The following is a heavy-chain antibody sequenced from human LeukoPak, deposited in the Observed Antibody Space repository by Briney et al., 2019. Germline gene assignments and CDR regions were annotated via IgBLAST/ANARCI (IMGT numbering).Heavy chain of an antibody. CDR1: GYTFTSYG. CDR2: IIPIFGTA. J-gene: IGHJ4*02. Sequence: PGASVKVSCKASGYTFTSYGISWVRQAPGPGLEWMGGIIPIFGTANYAQKFQGRVTITADESTSTAYMELSSLRSEDTAVYYCARDLGRAINYFDYWGQGTLVTVSS. V-gene: IGHV1-69*13. D-gene: IGHD3-16*01. CDR3: ARDLGRAINYFDY.